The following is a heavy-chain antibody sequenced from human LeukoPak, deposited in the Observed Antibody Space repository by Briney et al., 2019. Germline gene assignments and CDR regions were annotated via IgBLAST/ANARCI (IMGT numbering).Heavy chain of an antibody. V-gene: IGHV3-23*01. CDR2: IGGSGDST. CDR1: GFTVSSNY. D-gene: IGHD3-3*01. CDR3: AKGDDFWSGYTPPDY. Sequence: SGGSLRLSCAASGFTVSSNYMSWVRQAPGKGLEWVSVIGGSGDSTSYVDSVKGRFTISRDNSKNTLYLQMNSLRAEDTALYYCAKGDDFWSGYTPPDYWGQGTLVTVSS. J-gene: IGHJ4*02.